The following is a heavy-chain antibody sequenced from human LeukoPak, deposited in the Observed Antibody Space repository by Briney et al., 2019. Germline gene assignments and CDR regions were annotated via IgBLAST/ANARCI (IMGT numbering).Heavy chain of an antibody. J-gene: IGHJ4*02. V-gene: IGHV3-48*03. Sequence: GGSLRLSCAASGVTFSSYEMNWVRQAPGKGLEWVAYISPSDSTIYYADSVKGRFTISRDNAKNSLHLQMNSLRAEDTAVYYCAREESGDFDYWGQGTLVTVSS. CDR1: GVTFSSYE. CDR2: ISPSDSTI. CDR3: AREESGDFDY. D-gene: IGHD5-12*01.